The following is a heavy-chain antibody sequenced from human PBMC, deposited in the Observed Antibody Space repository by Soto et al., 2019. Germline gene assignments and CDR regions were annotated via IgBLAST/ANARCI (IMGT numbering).Heavy chain of an antibody. V-gene: IGHV1-69*12. J-gene: IGHJ4*02. CDR3: AIDLGSGYDRVDY. CDR1: GDTFTNHV. CDR2: IISLFGTP. Sequence: QVQLVQSGDAVKKPGSSVKVSCKASGDTFTNHVFNWVRQAPGQGLERMGGIISLFGTPNYSRRFQGRVTITADESTATSYMELSSLRSDDTASYYCAIDLGSGYDRVDYWVQGTVVSVSS. D-gene: IGHD5-12*01.